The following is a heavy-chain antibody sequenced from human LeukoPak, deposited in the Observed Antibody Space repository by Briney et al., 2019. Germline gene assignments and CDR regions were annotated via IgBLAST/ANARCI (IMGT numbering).Heavy chain of an antibody. CDR3: ARDVVYDSSGYYSEGQFDF. J-gene: IGHJ4*02. CDR1: GYTFTGHF. Sequence: EASVKASCKASGYTFTGHFMHWVRQAPGQGPEWMGWINPNSGDTNYAQKFQGRVTMARDTSISTAYMELSSLRSDDTAVYYCARDVVYDSSGYYSEGQFDFWGQGTLVTVSS. CDR2: INPNSGDT. D-gene: IGHD3-22*01. V-gene: IGHV1-2*02.